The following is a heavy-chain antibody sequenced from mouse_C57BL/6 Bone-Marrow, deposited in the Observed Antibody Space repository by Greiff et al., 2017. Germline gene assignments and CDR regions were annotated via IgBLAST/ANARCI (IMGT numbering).Heavy chain of an antibody. CDR2: ISSGSSTI. D-gene: IGHD1-1*01. Sequence: VQLKESGGGLVKPGGSLKLSCAASGFTLRDSGMHWVRQAPEKGLAWVAYISSGSSTIYYADTVKGRFTISRDNAKHTLFLQMTSLRSEDTAMYYCARRGYYYGSKGGYVDVCGTGTTVTVAS. CDR3: ARRGYYYGSKGGYVDV. J-gene: IGHJ1*03. V-gene: IGHV5-17*01. CDR1: GFTLRDSG.